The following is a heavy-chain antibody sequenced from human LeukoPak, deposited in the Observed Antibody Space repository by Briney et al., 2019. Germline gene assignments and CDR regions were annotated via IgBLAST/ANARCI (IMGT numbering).Heavy chain of an antibody. V-gene: IGHV4-4*07. Sequence: SETLSLTCTVSGTFISPYHWSWFRQSAGKGLEWIGLMYSSGSSNYSPSLKSRLTISPDNSKNQFSLRLSSVTAADTAVYYCARFGTWALPLHAFDIWGQGTMVTVTS. D-gene: IGHD3-10*01. CDR2: MYSSGSS. CDR1: GTFISPYH. CDR3: ARFGTWALPLHAFDI. J-gene: IGHJ3*02.